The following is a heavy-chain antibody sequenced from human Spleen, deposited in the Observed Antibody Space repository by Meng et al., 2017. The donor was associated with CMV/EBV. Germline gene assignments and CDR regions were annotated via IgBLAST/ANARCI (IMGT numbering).Heavy chain of an antibody. D-gene: IGHD6-19*01. CDR1: GFTFSDYY. CDR2: ISWNSGSI. Sequence: SLKISCAASGFTFSDYYMSWIRQAPGKGLEWVSGISWNSGSIGYADSVKGRFTISRDNAKNSLYLQMNSLRAEDMALYYCAKGVSSLAGWFDPWGQGTLVTVSS. V-gene: IGHV3-9*03. J-gene: IGHJ5*02. CDR3: AKGVSSLAGWFDP.